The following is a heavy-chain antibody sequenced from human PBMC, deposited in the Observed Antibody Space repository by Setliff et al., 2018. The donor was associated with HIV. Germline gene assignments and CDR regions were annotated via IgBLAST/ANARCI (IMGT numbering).Heavy chain of an antibody. V-gene: IGHV4-4*07. CDR1: DDPISSYY. D-gene: IGHD2-15*01. Sequence: SETLSLTCYVTDDPISSYYWSWVRQPAGEGLEWIGRLYVSGDTSYNPSLKSRVTMSLDTSKKHFSLKLKSVTAADTAVYYCALTGHRLLRGYMDVWGKGTTVTVSS. CDR2: LYVSGDT. CDR3: ALTGHRLLRGYMDV. J-gene: IGHJ6*03.